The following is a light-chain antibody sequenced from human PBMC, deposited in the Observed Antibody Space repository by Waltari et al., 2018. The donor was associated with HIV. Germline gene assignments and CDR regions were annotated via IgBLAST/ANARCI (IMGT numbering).Light chain of an antibody. J-gene: IGKJ4*01. Sequence: EIVLTQSPGTLSLSPGDRATLSCRASQIVVNNYLAWLQQKPGQAPRLLIDDSSNRAPGIPDRFSGSGSGTDFTLTISRLEPEDFAVYYCHQSATSPLTFGGGTRVEIK. CDR2: DSS. CDR3: HQSATSPLT. V-gene: IGKV3-20*01. CDR1: QIVVNNY.